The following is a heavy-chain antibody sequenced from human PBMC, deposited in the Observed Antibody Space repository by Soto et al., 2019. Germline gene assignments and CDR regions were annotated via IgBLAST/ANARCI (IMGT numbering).Heavy chain of an antibody. J-gene: IGHJ4*02. V-gene: IGHV3-9*01. CDR1: GFIFDDFA. CDR2: ISWNSGST. CDR3: ARDTDSDTWNDPFDY. D-gene: IGHD1-1*01. Sequence: DVQLVESGGGLVQPGRSLRLSCAASGFIFDDFAMHWVRQAPGKGLEWVSGISWNSGSTDYAASVKGRFIISRDNARNSLELQMNSLRPEDTDLYYCARDTDSDTWNDPFDYWGQGALVIGS.